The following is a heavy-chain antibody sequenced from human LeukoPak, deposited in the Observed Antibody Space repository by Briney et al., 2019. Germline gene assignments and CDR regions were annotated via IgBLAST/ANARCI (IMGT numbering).Heavy chain of an antibody. CDR3: ARAFEDIVVVPAANDY. J-gene: IGHJ4*02. CDR1: GYTITSYG. V-gene: IGHV1-8*01. D-gene: IGHD2-2*01. Sequence: PAASLKLSCNASGYTITSYGINWVRHATRQGHEWMGWMNPNSGNTGYAQKFQGRVTMTRNTSISTAYMELSSMRSEDTAVYYCARAFEDIVVVPAANDYWSQGTLVTVSS. CDR2: MNPNSGNT.